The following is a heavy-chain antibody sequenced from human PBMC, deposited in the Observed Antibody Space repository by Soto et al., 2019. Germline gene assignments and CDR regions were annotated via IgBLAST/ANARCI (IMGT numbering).Heavy chain of an antibody. Sequence: VGSLRLSCAASGFTFSSYAMHWVRQAPGKGLEWVAVISYDGSNKYYADSVKGRFTISRDNSKNTLYLQMNSLRAEDTAVYYCARAPYYYDSSGYYYFDYWGQGTLVTVSS. CDR2: ISYDGSNK. D-gene: IGHD3-22*01. CDR1: GFTFSSYA. CDR3: ARAPYYYDSSGYYYFDY. V-gene: IGHV3-30-3*01. J-gene: IGHJ4*02.